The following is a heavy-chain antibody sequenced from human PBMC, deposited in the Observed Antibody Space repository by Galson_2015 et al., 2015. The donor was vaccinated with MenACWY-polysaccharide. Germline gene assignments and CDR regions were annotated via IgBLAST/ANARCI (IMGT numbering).Heavy chain of an antibody. J-gene: IGHJ3*01. V-gene: IGHV3-7*01. D-gene: IGHD3-3*01. Sequence: SLRLSCAASGFPFSDSWMTWIRQAPGKGLEWVATIKQSGSEKYYVDSVEGRFTVSRDNAKNSLYLQMNSLRAEDTAVYYCARARSWSGYFAFDLWGQGTMVTVSS. CDR2: IKQSGSEK. CDR1: GFPFSDSW. CDR3: ARARSWSGYFAFDL.